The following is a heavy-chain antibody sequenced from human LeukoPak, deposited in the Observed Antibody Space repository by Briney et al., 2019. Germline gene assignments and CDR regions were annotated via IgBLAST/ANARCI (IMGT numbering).Heavy chain of an antibody. CDR2: IHNSGIT. CDR1: GDPISGGNYY. J-gene: IGHJ4*02. Sequence: PSETLSLTCTVSGDPISGGNYYWSWIRQQPGRDLEWLGYIHNSGITFYNPSLESQFTISVDTSKNQFSLKLNSVTAADTAVYYCARDGDTAEGDYFDYWGQGTLVTVSS. V-gene: IGHV4-31*01. D-gene: IGHD5-18*01. CDR3: ARDGDTAEGDYFDY.